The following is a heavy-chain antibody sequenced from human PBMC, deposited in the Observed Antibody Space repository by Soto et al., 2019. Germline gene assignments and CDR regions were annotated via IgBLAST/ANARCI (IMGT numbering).Heavy chain of an antibody. D-gene: IGHD2-21*02. CDR1: GYTFTGYY. J-gene: IGHJ5*02. CDR3: ARGGFIHTVVTLRWFDP. CDR2: INPNSGGT. Sequence: ASVKVSCKASGYTFTGYYMHWVRQAPGQGLEWMGWINPNSGGTNYAQKFQGRVTMTRDTSISTAYMELSRLRSDDTAVYYCARGGFIHTVVTLRWFDPWGQGTLVPVYS. V-gene: IGHV1-2*02.